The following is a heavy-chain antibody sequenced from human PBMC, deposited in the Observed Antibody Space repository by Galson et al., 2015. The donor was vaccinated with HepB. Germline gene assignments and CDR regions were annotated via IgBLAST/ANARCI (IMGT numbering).Heavy chain of an antibody. D-gene: IGHD6-19*01. V-gene: IGHV3-30-3*01. CDR1: GFTFSSYA. Sequence: SLRLSCAASGFTFSSYAMHWVRQAPGKGLEWVAVISYDGSNKYYADSVKGRFTISRDNSKNTLYLQMNSLRAEDTAVYYCARAGGWYYYYYGMDVWGQGTTVTVSS. J-gene: IGHJ6*02. CDR2: ISYDGSNK. CDR3: ARAGGWYYYYYGMDV.